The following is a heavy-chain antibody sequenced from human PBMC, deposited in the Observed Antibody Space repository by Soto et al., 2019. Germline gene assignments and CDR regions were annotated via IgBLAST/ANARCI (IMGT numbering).Heavy chain of an antibody. CDR1: GVTINSGDYF. CDR3: ARVKDTLYRDYYFDY. CDR2: IVYTGST. V-gene: IGHV4-30-4*01. D-gene: IGHD2-15*01. Sequence: SETLSLTCTVSGVTINSGDYFWSWIRQPPGMGLEWIGSIVYTGSTYYSPSLKSRASMSMDTSKDLFPLRLRSLTAADTDEYFCARVKDTLYRDYYFDYWGQGTLVTVSS. J-gene: IGHJ4*02.